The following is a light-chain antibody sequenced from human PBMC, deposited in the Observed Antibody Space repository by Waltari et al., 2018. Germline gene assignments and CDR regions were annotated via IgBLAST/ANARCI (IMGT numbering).Light chain of an antibody. CDR3: QQHNSYPHT. CDR1: QDINNA. V-gene: IGKV1-17*01. Sequence: DIQLTHSPSSLSASVGDKVTITCRASQDINNALAWYQQTPGKAPKLLIYSTSNLQRGIAGRFSGSGSGTDFTFTISSLQPEDFAVYFCQQHNSYPHTFGGGTKVEVK. J-gene: IGKJ4*01. CDR2: STS.